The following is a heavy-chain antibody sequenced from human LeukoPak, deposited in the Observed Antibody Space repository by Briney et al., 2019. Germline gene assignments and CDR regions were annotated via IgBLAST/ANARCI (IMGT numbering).Heavy chain of an antibody. CDR2: INHSGST. D-gene: IGHD3-10*01. CDR3: ARALYGSGSYGIDY. Sequence: SETLSLTCAVYGGSFSGYYWSWIRQPPRKGLEWIGEINHSGSTNYNPSLKSRVTISVDTSKNQFSLKLSSVTAADTAVYYCARALYGSGSYGIDYWGQGTLVTVSS. V-gene: IGHV4-34*01. CDR1: GGSFSGYY. J-gene: IGHJ4*02.